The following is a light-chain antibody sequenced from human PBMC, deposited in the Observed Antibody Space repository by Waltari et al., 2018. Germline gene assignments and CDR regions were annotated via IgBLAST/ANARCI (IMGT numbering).Light chain of an antibody. J-gene: IGKJ1*01. CDR3: QQYYATPRT. Sequence: DIVLTQSPDSLAVSLGERATINCKSSQRLLYSSNKKNYLAWYQHKSGQPPTLLIFWASTRESGVPDRFSGSGSGTDFTLTISSLQAEDVAVYYCQQYYATPRTFGQGTKVEI. CDR1: QRLLYSSNKKNY. CDR2: WAS. V-gene: IGKV4-1*01.